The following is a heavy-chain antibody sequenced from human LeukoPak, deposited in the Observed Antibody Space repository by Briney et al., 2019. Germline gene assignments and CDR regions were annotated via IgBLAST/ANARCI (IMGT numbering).Heavy chain of an antibody. Sequence: GGSLRLSCAASGFTFSSYAMSWVRRAPGKGLEWVSAISGSGGSTYYADSVKGPFTISRDNSKNTLYLQMNSLRAEDTAVYYCARFIVVIRAAGARFDYWGQGTLVTVSS. D-gene: IGHD2-2*01. CDR1: GFTFSSYA. V-gene: IGHV3-23*01. CDR3: ARFIVVIRAAGARFDY. J-gene: IGHJ4*02. CDR2: ISGSGGST.